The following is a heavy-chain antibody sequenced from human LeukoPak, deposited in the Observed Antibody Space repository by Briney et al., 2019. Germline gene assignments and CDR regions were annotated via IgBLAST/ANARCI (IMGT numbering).Heavy chain of an antibody. CDR3: AREPRGGYSSSWYGAFDI. D-gene: IGHD6-13*01. CDR1: GFTFSSYA. V-gene: IGHV4-59*12. Sequence: GSLRLSCAASGFTFSSYAMSWIRQPPGKGLEWIGYIYYSGSTNYNPSLKSRVTISVDRSKNQFSLKLSSVTAADTAVYYCAREPRGGYSSSWYGAFDIWGQGTMVTVSS. J-gene: IGHJ3*02. CDR2: IYYSGST.